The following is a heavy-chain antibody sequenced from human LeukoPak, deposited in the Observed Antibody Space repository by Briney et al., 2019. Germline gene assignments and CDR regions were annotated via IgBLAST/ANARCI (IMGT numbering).Heavy chain of an antibody. Sequence: SETLSLTCTVSGDSICSRYYWDWIRQPPGKGLEWIGSIYQSGDTFYKPSLKSRATVSVDTTNNQLSLKLSSVTAADTAVYYCTRGGDGFHIWGQGTMVIVSS. V-gene: IGHV4-38-2*02. J-gene: IGHJ3*02. CDR1: GDSICSRYY. CDR3: TRGGDGFHI. CDR2: IYQSGDT.